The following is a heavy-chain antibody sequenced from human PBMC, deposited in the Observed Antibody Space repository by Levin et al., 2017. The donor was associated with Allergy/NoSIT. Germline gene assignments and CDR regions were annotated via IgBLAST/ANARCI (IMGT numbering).Heavy chain of an antibody. Sequence: GGSLRLSCAASGFTFSSYDMHWVRQATGKGLEWVSAIGTAGDTYYPGSVKGRFTISRENAKNSLYLQMNSLRAGDTAVYYCARGGDYDSSGNDAFDIWGQGTMVTVSS. CDR1: GFTFSSYD. J-gene: IGHJ3*02. CDR3: ARGGDYDSSGNDAFDI. CDR2: IGTAGDT. V-gene: IGHV3-13*01. D-gene: IGHD3-22*01.